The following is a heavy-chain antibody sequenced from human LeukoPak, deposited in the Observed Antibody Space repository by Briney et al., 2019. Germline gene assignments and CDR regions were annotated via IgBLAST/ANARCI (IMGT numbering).Heavy chain of an antibody. CDR3: AKYSQLLSGYYFDF. Sequence: GGSLRLSCAASGFTVGNNHMNWVRQAPGKGLEWVSLIYSGGNTQYADSVKGRFIIFRDSSKNMLYLQMNSLRAEDTAKYYCAKYSQLLSGYYFDFWSQGTLVTVSS. D-gene: IGHD2-2*01. CDR1: GFTVGNNH. J-gene: IGHJ4*02. V-gene: IGHV3-66*01. CDR2: IYSGGNT.